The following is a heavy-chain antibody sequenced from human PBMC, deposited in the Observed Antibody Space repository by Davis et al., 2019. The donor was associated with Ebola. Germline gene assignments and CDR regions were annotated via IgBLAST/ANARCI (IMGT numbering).Heavy chain of an antibody. V-gene: IGHV3-48*04. CDR1: GFTFSSYS. Sequence: GGSLRLSCAASGFTFSSYSINWIRQAPGKGLEWVSYISTNSNTIYYADSVKGRFTVSRDNAKNSLYLQMNSLRAEDTAVYYCARYGGSGPIFWGQGTLVTVSS. CDR3: ARYGGSGPIF. CDR2: ISTNSNTI. D-gene: IGHD2-15*01. J-gene: IGHJ4*02.